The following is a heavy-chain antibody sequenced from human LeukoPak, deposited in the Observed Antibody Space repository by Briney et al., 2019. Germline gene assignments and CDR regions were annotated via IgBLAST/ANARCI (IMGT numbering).Heavy chain of an antibody. Sequence: KASETLSLTCTVSGGSISSYYWSWIRQPPGKGLEWIGYIYYSGSTNYNPSLKSRVTISVDTSKNQFSLKLRSVTATDTAVYFCARGRRDGYRLYYMDVWGKGTTVTISS. D-gene: IGHD5-24*01. CDR3: ARGRRDGYRLYYMDV. CDR2: IYYSGST. J-gene: IGHJ6*03. V-gene: IGHV4-59*08. CDR1: GGSISSYY.